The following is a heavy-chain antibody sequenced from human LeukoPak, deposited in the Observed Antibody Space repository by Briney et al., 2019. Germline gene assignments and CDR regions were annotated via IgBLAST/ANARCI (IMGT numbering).Heavy chain of an antibody. J-gene: IGHJ5*02. V-gene: IGHV4-61*02. CDR3: ARGDSGSYNWFDP. D-gene: IGHD1-26*01. CDR2: IYTSGST. CDR1: GGSISSGSYY. Sequence: SQTLSLTCTVSGGSISSGSYYWSWIRRPAGKGLEWIGRIYTSGSTNYNPSLKSRVTISVDTSKNQFSLKLSSVTAADTAVYYCARGDSGSYNWFDPWGQGTLVTVSS.